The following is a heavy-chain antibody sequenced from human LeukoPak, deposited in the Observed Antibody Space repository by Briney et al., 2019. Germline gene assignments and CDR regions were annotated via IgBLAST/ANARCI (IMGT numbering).Heavy chain of an antibody. CDR3: ASGSYYFDY. CDR1: GGSIRSYY. CDR2: TYYSGST. D-gene: IGHD1-26*01. J-gene: IGHJ4*02. Sequence: TETLSLTCTVSGGSIRSYYWSWIRQPPGKALEWIGYTYYSGSTNYNPSLKSRATISVDTSKNQFSLKLSSVTAADTAVYYCASGSYYFDYWGQGTLVTVSS. V-gene: IGHV4-59*08.